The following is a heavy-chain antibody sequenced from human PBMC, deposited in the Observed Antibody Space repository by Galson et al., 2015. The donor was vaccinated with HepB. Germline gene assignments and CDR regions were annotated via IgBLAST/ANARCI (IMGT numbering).Heavy chain of an antibody. J-gene: IGHJ2*01. CDR3: ARDWFKHSSGWYNWYFDL. D-gene: IGHD6-19*01. CDR2: IIPILGIA. V-gene: IGHV1-69*04. Sequence: SVKVSCKASGGTFSSYTISWVRQAPGQGLEWMGRIIPILGIANYAQKFQGRVTITADKSTSTAYMELSSLRSEDTAVYYCARDWFKHSSGWYNWYFDLWGRGTLVTVSS. CDR1: GGTFSSYT.